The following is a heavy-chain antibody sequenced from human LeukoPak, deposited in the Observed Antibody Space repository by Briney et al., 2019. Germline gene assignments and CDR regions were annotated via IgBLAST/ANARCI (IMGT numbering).Heavy chain of an antibody. V-gene: IGHV1-18*01. J-gene: IGHJ6*04. CDR2: ISAYNGNT. D-gene: IGHD1-26*01. Sequence: ASVKVSCKVSGYTLTELSMHWVRQAPGQGLEWMGWISAYNGNTNYAQKLQGRVTMTTDTSTSTGYMELRSLRSDDTAVYYCARNQYSGSYSPRDGMDVWGKGTTVTVSS. CDR3: ARNQYSGSYSPRDGMDV. CDR1: GYTLTELS.